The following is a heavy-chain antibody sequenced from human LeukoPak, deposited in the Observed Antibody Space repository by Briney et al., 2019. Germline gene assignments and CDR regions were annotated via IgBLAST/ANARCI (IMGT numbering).Heavy chain of an antibody. V-gene: IGHV3-23*01. CDR3: AKDRFCSGGSCYSDY. CDR2: ISGSGGAT. Sequence: GGSLRLSCAASGFTFSSNAMSWVRQAPGKGLEWISSISGSGGATYYADSVKDRFTISRDNSKNTLYLQMNSLRAEDTAVYYCAKDRFCSGGSCYSDYRGQGTLVTVSS. D-gene: IGHD2-15*01. J-gene: IGHJ4*02. CDR1: GFTFSSNA.